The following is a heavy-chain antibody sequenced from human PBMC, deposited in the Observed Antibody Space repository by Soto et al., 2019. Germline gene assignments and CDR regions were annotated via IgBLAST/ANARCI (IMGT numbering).Heavy chain of an antibody. D-gene: IGHD1-1*01. CDR2: INESGST. CDR1: GQSFSGHS. Sequence: QVQLQRWGAGLVKPSETLSLSCAVYGQSFSGHSWAWIRQPPGKGLEWIGEINESGSTYYKPYLKSRVSTPADTSKKQLTLKLSSVRAADTAAYFCARGSGIVELPGELEAVKLDYWGQETRVTVSS. J-gene: IGHJ4*02. CDR3: ARGSGIVELPGELEAVKLDY. V-gene: IGHV4-34*01.